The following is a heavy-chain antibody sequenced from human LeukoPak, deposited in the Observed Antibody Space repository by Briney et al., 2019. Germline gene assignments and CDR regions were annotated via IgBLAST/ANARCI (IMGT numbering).Heavy chain of an antibody. CDR3: AKGLLSSLHYYYYMDV. CDR1: GFTFSSYA. Sequence: GGSLRLSCAASGFTFSSYAMSWVRQAPGKGLEWVSAISGSGGSTYYADSVKGRFTISRDNSKNTLYLQMNSLRAEDTAVYYCAKGLLSSLHYYYYMDVWGKGTTVTVSS. CDR2: ISGSGGST. J-gene: IGHJ6*03. D-gene: IGHD2-2*01. V-gene: IGHV3-23*01.